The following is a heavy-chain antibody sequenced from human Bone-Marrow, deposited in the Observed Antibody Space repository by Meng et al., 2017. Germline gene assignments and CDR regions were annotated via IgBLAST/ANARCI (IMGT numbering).Heavy chain of an antibody. J-gene: IGHJ1*01. CDR1: GGSITSYF. CDR2: INHSGST. CDR3: ARGRRGIAVAVLNSEYFQH. V-gene: IGHV4-34*01. Sequence: SETLSLTCTVSGGSITSYFWSWIRQPPGKGLEWIGEINHSGSTNYNPSLKSRVTISVDTSKNQFSLKLSSVTAADTAVYYCARGRRGIAVAVLNSEYFQHWGQGTLVTVSS. D-gene: IGHD6-19*01.